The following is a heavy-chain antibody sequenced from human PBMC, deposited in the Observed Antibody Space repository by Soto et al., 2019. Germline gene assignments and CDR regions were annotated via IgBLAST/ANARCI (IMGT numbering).Heavy chain of an antibody. D-gene: IGHD3-3*01. Sequence: ASVKVSCQASGYTFTSYDINWVRQATGQGLEWMGWMNPNSGNTGYAQKFQGRVTMTRNTSISAAYMELSSLRSEDTAVYYCARGWGSIFVVVIDDYYSMDVWGQGTTVTVS. J-gene: IGHJ6*02. CDR2: MNPNSGNT. CDR3: ARGWGSIFVVVIDDYYSMDV. V-gene: IGHV1-8*01. CDR1: GYTFTSYD.